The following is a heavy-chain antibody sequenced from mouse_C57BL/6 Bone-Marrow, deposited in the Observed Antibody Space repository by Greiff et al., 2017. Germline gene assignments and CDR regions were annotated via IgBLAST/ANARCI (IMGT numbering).Heavy chain of an antibody. J-gene: IGHJ3*01. D-gene: IGHD2-2*01. CDR2: ISIGGSYT. Sequence: EVQLVESGGDLVKPGGSLKLSCAASGFTFSSYGMSWVRQTPDKRLEWVATISIGGSYTYYPDSVKGRFTISRDNAKNTLYLQMSSLKSEDTAMYYCARLVTPVFAYWGQGTLVTVSA. CDR3: ARLVTPVFAY. CDR1: GFTFSSYG. V-gene: IGHV5-6*01.